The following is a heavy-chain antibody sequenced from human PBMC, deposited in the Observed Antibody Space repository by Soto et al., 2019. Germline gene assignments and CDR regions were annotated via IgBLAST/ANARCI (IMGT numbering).Heavy chain of an antibody. Sequence: PGGSLRLSCSGSGFNFSDYYMNWIRQTPVRELEWVSSILSLESHKYYAASVMGRFSISRDNAQKSLFLQMNNLRAEDTGIYFCATGLKDASNRPSFDSWGPGTPVTVSS. CDR1: GFNFSDYY. J-gene: IGHJ4*02. CDR2: ILSLESHK. V-gene: IGHV3-11*01. D-gene: IGHD3-16*01. CDR3: ATGLKDASNRPSFDS.